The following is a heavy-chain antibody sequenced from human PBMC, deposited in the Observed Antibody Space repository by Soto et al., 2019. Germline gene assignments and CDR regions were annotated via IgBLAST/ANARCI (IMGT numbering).Heavy chain of an antibody. CDR3: AREVYAKGRTVDY. D-gene: IGHD2-8*01. V-gene: IGHV1-8*01. Sequence: ASVKVSCKAFGYTFTSYDIHWVRQATGHGLEWMGWMNPNSGNTGYAQKFQGRVTMTRNTSISTAYMELSSLRSEDTAVYYCAREVYAKGRTVDYWGQGTLVTSPQ. J-gene: IGHJ4*02. CDR1: GYTFTSYD. CDR2: MNPNSGNT.